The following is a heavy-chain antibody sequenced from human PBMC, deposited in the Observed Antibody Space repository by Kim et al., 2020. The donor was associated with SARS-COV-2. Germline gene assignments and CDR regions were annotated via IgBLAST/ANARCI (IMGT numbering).Heavy chain of an antibody. Sequence: SETLSLTCTVSGGSISSSSYYWGWIRQPPGKGLEWIGSIYYSGSTYYNPSLKSRVTISVDTSKNQFSLKLSSVTAADTAVYYCARRPNYDSSGYIIEGDAFDIWGQGTMVTVSS. CDR2: IYYSGST. V-gene: IGHV4-39*01. CDR1: GGSISSSSYY. D-gene: IGHD3-22*01. J-gene: IGHJ3*02. CDR3: ARRPNYDSSGYIIEGDAFDI.